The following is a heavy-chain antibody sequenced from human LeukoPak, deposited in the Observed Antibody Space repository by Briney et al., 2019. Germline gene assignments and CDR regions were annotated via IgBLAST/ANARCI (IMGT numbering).Heavy chain of an antibody. CDR3: ARGRIAVAGTKNYFDY. CDR1: GGSFSGYY. Sequence: SETLSLTCAVYGGSFSGYYWSWLRQPPGKGLEWIGDIYYSGSTNYNPSLKSRVTISVDTSKNQFSLKLSSVTAADTAVYYCARGRIAVAGTKNYFDYWGQGTLVTVSS. CDR2: IYYSGST. V-gene: IGHV4-34*01. J-gene: IGHJ4*02. D-gene: IGHD6-19*01.